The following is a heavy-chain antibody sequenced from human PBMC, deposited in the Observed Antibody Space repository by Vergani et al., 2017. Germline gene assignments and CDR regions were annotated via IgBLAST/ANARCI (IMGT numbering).Heavy chain of an antibody. Sequence: QVQLQESGPGLVKPSETLSLTCTVSGGSISSYYWSWIRQPPGKGLEWIGYIYYSGSTNYNPSLKSRVTISVDTSKNQFSLKLSSVTAADTAVYYCARAGNWNGGSDGFDPWGQGTLVTVSS. D-gene: IGHD1-1*01. CDR3: ARAGNWNGGSDGFDP. J-gene: IGHJ5*02. CDR1: GGSISSYY. CDR2: IYYSGST. V-gene: IGHV4-59*01.